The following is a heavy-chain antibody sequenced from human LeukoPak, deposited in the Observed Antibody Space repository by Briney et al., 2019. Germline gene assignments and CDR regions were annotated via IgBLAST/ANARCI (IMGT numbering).Heavy chain of an antibody. J-gene: IGHJ4*02. CDR3: ASESAAVGGGTFDY. CDR1: GFTFSSYS. D-gene: IGHD6-13*01. CDR2: ISSSSSYI. V-gene: IGHV3-21*01. Sequence: PGGSLRLSCAASGFTFSSYSMNWVRQAPGKGLEWVSSISSSSSYIYYADSVKGRFTISRDNAKNSLYLQMNSLRAEDTAVYYCASESAAVGGGTFDYWGQGTLVTVSS.